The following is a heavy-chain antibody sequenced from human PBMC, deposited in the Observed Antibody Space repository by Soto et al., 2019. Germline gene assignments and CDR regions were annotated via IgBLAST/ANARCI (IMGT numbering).Heavy chain of an antibody. CDR1: GDSVYIYY. Sequence: PSETLSLTCSVPGDSVYIYYWSWIRQSPGKGLEWIGYIFHNGSTSYNPSLKSRVPMSVNTFKNQLFLKVSSVTGADTPVFSCPRTGRMKTRGSNSFDNGMDVWGQGTTVTVSS. D-gene: IGHD3-16*01. CDR3: PRTGRMKTRGSNSFDNGMDV. J-gene: IGHJ6*02. CDR2: IFHNGST. V-gene: IGHV4-59*02.